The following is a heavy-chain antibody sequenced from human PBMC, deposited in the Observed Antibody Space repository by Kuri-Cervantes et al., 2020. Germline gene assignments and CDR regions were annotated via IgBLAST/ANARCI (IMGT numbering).Heavy chain of an antibody. J-gene: IGHJ6*02. V-gene: IGHV3-30-3*01. CDR2: TTYDGNNK. D-gene: IGHD3-3*01. CDR3: ARAYYDFWSGYYGYYYSMDV. Sequence: GGSLRLSCAASGFTFTDYAMHWVRQAPGKGLEWVAVTTYDGNNKFYADSVKGRFTISRDNAKNSLYLQMNSLRAEDTAVYYCARAYYDFWSGYYGYYYSMDVWGQGTTVTVSS. CDR1: GFTFTDYA.